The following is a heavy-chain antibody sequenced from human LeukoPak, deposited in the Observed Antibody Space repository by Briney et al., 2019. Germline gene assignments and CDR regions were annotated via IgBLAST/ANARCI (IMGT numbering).Heavy chain of an antibody. CDR1: AFTFNTYW. CDR2: INGDESST. CDR3: ARGAKWAYFFDY. V-gene: IGHV3-74*01. J-gene: IGHJ4*02. D-gene: IGHD1-26*01. Sequence: GGSLRLSCAASAFTFNTYWMHWVRQVPGRGLEWVSRINGDESSTNYADSVKGRFTISRDNAKDTLYLHMNSLTAEDTAVYYCARGAKWAYFFDYWGQGTLVTVSS.